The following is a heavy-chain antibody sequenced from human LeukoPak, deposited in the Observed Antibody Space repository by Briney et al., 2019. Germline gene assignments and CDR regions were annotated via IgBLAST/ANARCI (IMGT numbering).Heavy chain of an antibody. Sequence: GESLKISCKCSGYSFTSYWIGWVRQMPGKGLEWMGIIYPGDSDTRYSPSFQGQVTISADKSISTAYLQWSSLKASDTAMYYCARPLWDDSSGYYSYYFDYWGQGTLVTASS. CDR2: IYPGDSDT. J-gene: IGHJ4*02. CDR1: GYSFTSYW. CDR3: ARPLWDDSSGYYSYYFDY. D-gene: IGHD3-22*01. V-gene: IGHV5-51*01.